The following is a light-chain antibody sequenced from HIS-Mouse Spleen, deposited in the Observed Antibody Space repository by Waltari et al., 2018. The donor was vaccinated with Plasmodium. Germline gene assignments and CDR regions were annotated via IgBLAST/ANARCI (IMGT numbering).Light chain of an antibody. Sequence: QSALTQPASVSGSPGQSITISCTGTSSDVGGYNYVSWYQPHPGKAPKLMIYEVSNRPSGVSNRFSGSKSGNTASLTISGLQAEDEADYYCSSYTSSSILYVFGTGTKVTVL. V-gene: IGLV2-14*01. CDR2: EVS. CDR1: SSDVGGYNY. CDR3: SSYTSSSILYV. J-gene: IGLJ1*01.